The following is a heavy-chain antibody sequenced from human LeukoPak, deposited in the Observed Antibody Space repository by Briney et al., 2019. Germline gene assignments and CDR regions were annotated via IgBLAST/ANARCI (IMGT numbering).Heavy chain of an antibody. CDR2: IIPIFGTA. CDR3: ARDLTYYYDSSGYGLFDY. D-gene: IGHD3-22*01. J-gene: IGHJ4*02. CDR1: GYTFTSYY. V-gene: IGHV1-69*06. Sequence: ASVKVSCKASGYTFTSYYMHWVRQAPGQGLEWMGGIIPIFGTANYAQKFQGRVTITADKSTSTAYMELSSLRSEDTAVYYCARDLTYYYDSSGYGLFDYWGQGTLVTVSS.